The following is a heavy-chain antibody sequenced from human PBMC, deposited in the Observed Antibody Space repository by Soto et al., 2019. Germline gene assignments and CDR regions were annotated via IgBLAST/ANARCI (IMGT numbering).Heavy chain of an antibody. D-gene: IGHD3-22*01. CDR3: TTEVDYYDRSGYYRYYFDY. J-gene: IGHJ4*02. CDR1: GFIFSNAW. Sequence: PGGSLRLSCAASGFIFSNAWMRWVRQAPGKGLEWVGRIKSKNDGATTDYTAPVKGRFTISRDDSKNTLYLQMNSLKTEDTAVYYCTTEVDYYDRSGYYRYYFDYWGQGTLVTVSS. CDR2: IKSKNDGATT. V-gene: IGHV3-15*01.